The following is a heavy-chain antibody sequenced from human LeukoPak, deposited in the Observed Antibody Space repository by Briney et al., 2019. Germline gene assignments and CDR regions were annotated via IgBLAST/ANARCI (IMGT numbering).Heavy chain of an antibody. J-gene: IGHJ6*02. CDR2: IGTAGDT. Sequence: GGSLRLSCAASGFTFSSYDMHWVRQATGKGLEWVSAIGTAGDTYYPGSVKGRFTISRENAKSSLYLQMNSLRAEDTAVYYCARVSKYYYGMDVWGQGTTVTVSS. V-gene: IGHV3-13*01. CDR3: ARVSKYYYGMDV. CDR1: GFTFSSYD.